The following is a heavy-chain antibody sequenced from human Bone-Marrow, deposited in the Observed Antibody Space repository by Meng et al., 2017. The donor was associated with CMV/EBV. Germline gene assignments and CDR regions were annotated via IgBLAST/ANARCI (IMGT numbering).Heavy chain of an antibody. CDR3: ARELQDWFDP. Sequence: GGSLRLSCAASGFTFSSYSMNWVRQAPGKGLEWVSSISSSSSYIYYADSVKGRFTISRDNSKDTLYLQMNSLRAEDTAVYYCARELQDWFDPWGPGTLVTVSS. D-gene: IGHD5-24*01. CDR1: GFTFSSYS. V-gene: IGHV3-21*01. J-gene: IGHJ5*02. CDR2: ISSSSSYI.